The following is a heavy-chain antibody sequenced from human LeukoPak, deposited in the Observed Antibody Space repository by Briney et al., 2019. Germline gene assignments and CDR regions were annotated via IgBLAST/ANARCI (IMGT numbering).Heavy chain of an antibody. D-gene: IGHD3-9*01. CDR1: GFTFSSYG. CDR2: ISYDGSNK. CDR3: AKGLAGYFDWLLYDY. Sequence: PGGSLRLSCAASGFTFSSYGMHWVRQAPGKGLEWVAVISYDGSNKYYADSVKGRFTISRDNSKNTLYLQMNSLRAEDTAVYYCAKGLAGYFDWLLYDYWGQGTLVTVSS. J-gene: IGHJ4*02. V-gene: IGHV3-30*18.